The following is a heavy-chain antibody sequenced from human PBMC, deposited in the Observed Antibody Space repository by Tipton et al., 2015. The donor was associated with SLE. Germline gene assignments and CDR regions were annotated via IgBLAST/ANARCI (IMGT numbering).Heavy chain of an antibody. D-gene: IGHD2/OR15-2a*01. CDR2: IYHTGTT. Sequence: TLSLTCTVSGGSISSGGYYWSWIRQHPGKGLEWIGYIYHTGTTYYNPSLKSRVTISVDTSKNQFSLTLRSVTAADTAVYYCARSVLIVYDAFDIWGQGTKVSVSS. V-gene: IGHV4-31*03. J-gene: IGHJ3*02. CDR3: ARSVLIVYDAFDI. CDR1: GGSISSGGYY.